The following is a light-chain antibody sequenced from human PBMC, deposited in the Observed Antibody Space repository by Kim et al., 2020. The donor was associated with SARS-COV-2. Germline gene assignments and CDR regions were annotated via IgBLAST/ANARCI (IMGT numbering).Light chain of an antibody. CDR2: EVS. CDR3: HHRANWPALT. Sequence: EIVLTQSPAPLSFSPGERAILSCRASQNIGRYLAWYQQRPGQAPRLLIYEVSNRAAGVPARFSGNGSETDFTLTVTSLEPDDFAVYYCHHRANWPALTFGRGTEVDIK. V-gene: IGKV3-11*01. CDR1: QNIGRY. J-gene: IGKJ4*01.